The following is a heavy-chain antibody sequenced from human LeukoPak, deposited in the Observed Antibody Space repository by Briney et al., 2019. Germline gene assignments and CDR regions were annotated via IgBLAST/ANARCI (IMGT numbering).Heavy chain of an antibody. CDR3: ANDGYFDWLLGRDY. D-gene: IGHD3-9*01. V-gene: IGHV3-23*01. CDR1: GFTFNNYA. J-gene: IGHJ4*02. CDR2: ISGDGVST. Sequence: GGSLRLSCSASGFTFNNYALTWVRQTPGKGLECVSAISGDGVSTYYADSVKGRFTISRDNSKNTLYLQMNSLRAEDTAVYYCANDGYFDWLLGRDYWGQGTLVTVSS.